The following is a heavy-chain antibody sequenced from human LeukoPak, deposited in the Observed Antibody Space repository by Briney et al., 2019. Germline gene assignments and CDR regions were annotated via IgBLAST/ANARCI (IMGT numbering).Heavy chain of an antibody. D-gene: IGHD3-3*01. CDR3: ARVSTIFGVVTHDY. Sequence: SETLSLTCTVSGGSISSYYWSWIRQPAGKGLEWIGRIYTSGSTNYNPSLKSRVTMSVDTSKNQFSLKLSSVTAADTAVYYCARVSTIFGVVTHDYWGQGTLVTVSS. CDR2: IYTSGST. J-gene: IGHJ4*02. CDR1: GGSISSYY. V-gene: IGHV4-4*07.